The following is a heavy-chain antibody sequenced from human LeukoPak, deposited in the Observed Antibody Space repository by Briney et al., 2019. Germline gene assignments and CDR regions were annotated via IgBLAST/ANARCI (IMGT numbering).Heavy chain of an antibody. J-gene: IGHJ4*02. V-gene: IGHV1-2*02. CDR1: GYIFTNYY. D-gene: IGHD6-19*01. CDR2: INPDSGGT. Sequence: ASVKVSCKASGYIFTNYYMHWVRQAPGQGLEWMGWINPDSGGTNYAQKFQGRVTMTRDTSISTAYMELNSLRSDDTAVYYCAREQSGWYDYWGQGTLVTVSS. CDR3: AREQSGWYDY.